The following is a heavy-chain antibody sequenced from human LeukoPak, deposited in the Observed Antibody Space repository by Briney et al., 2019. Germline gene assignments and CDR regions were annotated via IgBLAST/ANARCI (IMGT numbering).Heavy chain of an antibody. CDR3: ARGRPRRGDY. CDR1: GGSFSGYY. CDR2: INHSGST. Sequence: SETLSLTCAVYGGSFSGYYWSWIRQPPGKGLEWIGEINHSGSTNYNPSLKSRVTISVDTSKNQFSLKLSSVTAADTAVYYCARGRPRRGDYWGQGTLVTVSS. J-gene: IGHJ4*02. D-gene: IGHD3-10*01. V-gene: IGHV4-34*01.